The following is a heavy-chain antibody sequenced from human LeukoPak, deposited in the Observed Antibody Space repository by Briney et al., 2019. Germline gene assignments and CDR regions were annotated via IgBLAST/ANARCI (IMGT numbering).Heavy chain of an antibody. Sequence: ASVKVSCKASGYTFTSYGISWVRQAPGQGLEWMGWISAYNGNTNYAQKLQGRVTMTTGTSTSTAYMELRSLRSDDTAVYYCARTPTFGYSSGWSRGVADYWGQGTLVTVSS. CDR3: ARTPTFGYSSGWSRGVADY. CDR2: ISAYNGNT. J-gene: IGHJ4*02. CDR1: GYTFTSYG. V-gene: IGHV1-18*01. D-gene: IGHD6-19*01.